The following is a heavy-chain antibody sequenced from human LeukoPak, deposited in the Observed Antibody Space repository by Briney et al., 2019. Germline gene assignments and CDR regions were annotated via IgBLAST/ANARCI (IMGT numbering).Heavy chain of an antibody. CDR3: AKVPDYYGSGRYH. CDR1: EFTFSSYS. V-gene: IGHV3-21*01. CDR2: ISGSSSYI. Sequence: GGSLRLSCAASEFTFSSYSMNWVRQAPGKGLEWVSSISGSSSYIYYADSVKGRFTISRDNAKNSLYLQMNSLRAEDTAVYYCAKVPDYYGSGRYHWGQGTLVTVSS. D-gene: IGHD3-10*01. J-gene: IGHJ4*02.